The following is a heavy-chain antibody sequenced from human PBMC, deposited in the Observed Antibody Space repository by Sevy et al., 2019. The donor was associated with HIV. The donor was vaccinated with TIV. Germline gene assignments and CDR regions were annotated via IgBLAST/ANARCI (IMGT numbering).Heavy chain of an antibody. CDR2: IHFSGNT. CDR3: ARVGGYSSGWFEGI. D-gene: IGHD6-19*01. Sequence: SETLSLTCTVSGGSISTYYWSWIRQPPGKGLEWIGYIHFSGNTNYNPSLKSRVTISLDTSKNQFSLKLSSVTVADTAMYYCARVGGYSSGWFEGIWGQGTLVTVSS. CDR1: GGSISTYY. V-gene: IGHV4-59*01. J-gene: IGHJ4*02.